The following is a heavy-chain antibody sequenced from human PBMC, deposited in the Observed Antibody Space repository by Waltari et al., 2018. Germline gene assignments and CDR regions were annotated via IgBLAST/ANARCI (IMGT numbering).Heavy chain of an antibody. CDR3: VTDVSGWYVN. CDR2: IKQDGSAE. Sequence: EVQLVESGGGLVQPGGSLRLSCSASGFNLSTYWMTWVRQAPGRWLEWVANIKQDGSAEYYVDSVRGRSTISRDNANNSLFLQINSLRDDDTAVYYCVTDVSGWYVNWGQGTSVTVSS. J-gene: IGHJ4*02. D-gene: IGHD6-19*01. CDR1: GFNLSTYW. V-gene: IGHV3-7*01.